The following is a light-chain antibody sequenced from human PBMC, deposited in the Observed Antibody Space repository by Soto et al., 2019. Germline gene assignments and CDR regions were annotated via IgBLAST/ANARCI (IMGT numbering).Light chain of an antibody. CDR1: SSDVWSYDY. J-gene: IGLJ1*01. CDR3: YV. V-gene: IGLV2-11*01. CDR2: NVN. Sequence: QSALIQPPSVSGSLGQSVTISCTGTSSDVWSYDYVSWYRQHPGTVPKPMIYNVNTQPSGVPGRFSGSKSGDTASMTISGLRAEDEADFPSYVFETGTKVTVL.